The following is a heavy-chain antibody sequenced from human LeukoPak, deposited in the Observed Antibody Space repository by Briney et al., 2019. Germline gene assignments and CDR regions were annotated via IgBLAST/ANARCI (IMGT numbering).Heavy chain of an antibody. CDR1: GFTFSGHA. J-gene: IGHJ4*02. Sequence: GGSLRLSCAASGFTFSGHAMHWVRQTPGAGLEWVAIIGNDGGDQHYSESVKGRFTISRDNSKNTLFLQLNSLRPEDTALYLCARDLMWGFDYWGQGTLVTVSS. CDR3: ARDLMWGFDY. D-gene: IGHD7-27*01. CDR2: IGNDGGDQ. V-gene: IGHV3-30*02.